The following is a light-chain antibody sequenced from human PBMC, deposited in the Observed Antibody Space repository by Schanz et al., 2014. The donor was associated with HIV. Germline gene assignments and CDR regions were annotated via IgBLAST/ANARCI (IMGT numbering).Light chain of an antibody. CDR3: QHFDHSVVT. CDR1: ESIATVY. Sequence: ETVLTQTPGTLSLSPGERATLSCRASESIATVYLGWYQQKHGQAPRLLIYGTSSRATGIPDRFSGSGSGTDFTLTISRVEPEDFAVYYCQHFDHSVVTFGGGTKVEI. V-gene: IGKV3-20*01. J-gene: IGKJ4*01. CDR2: GTS.